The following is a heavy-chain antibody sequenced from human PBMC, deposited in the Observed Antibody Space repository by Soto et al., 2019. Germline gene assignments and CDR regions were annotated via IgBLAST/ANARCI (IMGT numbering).Heavy chain of an antibody. D-gene: IGHD3-22*01. Sequence: QPGGSLRLSCAASGFTFSIFAMSWVRQSPGKGLEWVSTISGSGGSTYYADAVKGRFTISRDNSMGTLYLQMKSLSAEDTAVYYCAKSVLYYYDSSGPDDAFDLWGQGTMVTVSS. CDR2: ISGSGGST. CDR3: AKSVLYYYDSSGPDDAFDL. J-gene: IGHJ3*01. CDR1: GFTFSIFA. V-gene: IGHV3-23*01.